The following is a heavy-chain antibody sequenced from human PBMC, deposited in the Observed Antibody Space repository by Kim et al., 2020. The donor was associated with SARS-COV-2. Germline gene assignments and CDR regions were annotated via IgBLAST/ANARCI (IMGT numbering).Heavy chain of an antibody. Sequence: ASVKVSCKASGYTFTSYAIHWVRQAPGQRLEWMGWITAGDGNTKYSQKFQGRVTITRDTSAGTAYMELSSLRSEDTAVYYCARDPYSGSYWGQGTLVTVS. CDR1: GYTFTSYA. CDR2: ITAGDGNT. CDR3: ARDPYSGSY. D-gene: IGHD1-26*01. V-gene: IGHV1-3*01. J-gene: IGHJ4*02.